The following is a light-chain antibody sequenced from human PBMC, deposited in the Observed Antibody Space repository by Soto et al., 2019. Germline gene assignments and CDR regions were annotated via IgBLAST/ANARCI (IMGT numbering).Light chain of an antibody. J-gene: IGKJ1*01. V-gene: IGKV1-5*03. CDR2: KES. CDR1: QSISTW. Sequence: DIQMTQSPSTLSASVGDRVTITCRASQSISTWLAWYQQKPGKAPKLLIYKESSLESGVPSRFSGSGSGTEFTLTISSLQPDDSATYYCQQYINRWTFGQGTKVEIK. CDR3: QQYINRWT.